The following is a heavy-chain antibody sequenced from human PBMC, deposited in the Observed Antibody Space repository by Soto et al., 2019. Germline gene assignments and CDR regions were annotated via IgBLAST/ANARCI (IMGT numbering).Heavy chain of an antibody. Sequence: SETLSLTCTVSGGSISSYYWSWIRQPPGKGLEWIGYIYYSGSTNYNPSLKSRVTMSVDTSKNQFSLKLSSVTAADTAVYYCARDQCDSSGDLTYYYGMDVWGQGTTVTVSS. CDR3: ARDQCDSSGDLTYYYGMDV. V-gene: IGHV4-59*12. D-gene: IGHD3-22*01. J-gene: IGHJ6*02. CDR2: IYYSGST. CDR1: GGSISSYY.